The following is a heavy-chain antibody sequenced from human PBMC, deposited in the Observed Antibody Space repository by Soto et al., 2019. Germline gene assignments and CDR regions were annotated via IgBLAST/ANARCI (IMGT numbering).Heavy chain of an antibody. V-gene: IGHV4-31*03. Sequence: QVQLQESGPGLVKPSQTLSLTCTVSGGSISSGGYYWSWIRQHPGKGLEWIGYSYYRGNTYCNPSSKSRVTISVDTSKNQFSLKLSSVTAADTAVYYCARARVVVITFDYWRQGTLVTVSS. CDR2: SYYRGNT. CDR3: ARARVVVITFDY. J-gene: IGHJ4*02. D-gene: IGHD3-22*01. CDR1: GGSISSGGYY.